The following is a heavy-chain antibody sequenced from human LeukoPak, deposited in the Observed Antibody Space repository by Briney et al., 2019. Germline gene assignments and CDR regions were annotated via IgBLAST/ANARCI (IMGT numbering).Heavy chain of an antibody. CDR2: IYYSGST. J-gene: IGHJ4*02. V-gene: IGHV4-39*07. CDR1: GGSISSSSYY. CDR3: ARANPADSSGYPTLDY. Sequence: SETLSLTCTVSGGSISSSSYYWGWIRQPPGKGLEWIGSIYYSGSTYYNPSLKSRVTISVDTSKNQFSLKLSSVTAADTAVYYCARANPADSSGYPTLDYWGQGTLVTVSS. D-gene: IGHD3-22*01.